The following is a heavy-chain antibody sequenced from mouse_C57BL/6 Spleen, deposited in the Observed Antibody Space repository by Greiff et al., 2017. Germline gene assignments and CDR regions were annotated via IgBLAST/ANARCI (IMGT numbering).Heavy chain of an antibody. Sequence: QVQLQQPGTELVKPGASVKLSCKASGYTFTSYWMHWVKQRPGQGLEWIGNINPSNGGTNYNEKFKSKATLTVDKSSSTAYMQLSSLTSEDSAVYDCAREIYYDYDAWFAYWGQGTLVTVSA. D-gene: IGHD2-4*01. CDR1: GYTFTSYW. CDR2: INPSNGGT. V-gene: IGHV1-53*01. CDR3: AREIYYDYDAWFAY. J-gene: IGHJ3*01.